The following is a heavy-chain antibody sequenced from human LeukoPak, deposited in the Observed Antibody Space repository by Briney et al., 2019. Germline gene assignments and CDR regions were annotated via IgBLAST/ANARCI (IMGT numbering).Heavy chain of an antibody. CDR3: ASVLKFWSGSLTYYYYYMDV. CDR2: ISTSGST. D-gene: IGHD3-3*01. Sequence: SATMTLTCTASGGSISSCYWSWSRQPAGERLEWIRLISTSGSTNYNPSLQSQVTMSVDTSMNQFYLKLSSVTAADTAVYYCASVLKFWSGSLTYYYYYMDVWGKGTTVTVSS. CDR1: GGSISSCY. V-gene: IGHV4-4*07. J-gene: IGHJ6*03.